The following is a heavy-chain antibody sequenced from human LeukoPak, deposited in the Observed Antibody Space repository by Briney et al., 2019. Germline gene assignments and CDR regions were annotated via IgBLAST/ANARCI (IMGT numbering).Heavy chain of an antibody. V-gene: IGHV3-33*01. CDR2: IWHDGRNK. CDR3: ARDEGKENGMDV. Sequence: GGSLRLSCAASGSTFSSYGMHWVRQAPGKGLEWVAVIWHDGRNKEYADSVKGRFTISRDNPKNTLYLQMNSLRAEDTAVYCCARDEGKENGMDVWGQGTTVTVS. J-gene: IGHJ6*02. CDR1: GSTFSSYG.